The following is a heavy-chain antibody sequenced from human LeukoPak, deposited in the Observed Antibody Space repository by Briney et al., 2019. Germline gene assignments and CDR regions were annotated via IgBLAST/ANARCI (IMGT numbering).Heavy chain of an antibody. V-gene: IGHV3-30*03. D-gene: IGHD5-18*01. J-gene: IGHJ6*03. CDR2: ISYDAKSN. CDR1: GFTFSSYG. Sequence: GGSLRLSCVTSGFTFSSYGMHWVRQVPGKGLEWVAVISYDAKSNYHVDSVKGRFTISRDNSKNTLYLQMGSLRAEDMAVYFCARGVVDTSSDYYYYMDVWGKGTTVTVSS. CDR3: ARGVVDTSSDYYYYMDV.